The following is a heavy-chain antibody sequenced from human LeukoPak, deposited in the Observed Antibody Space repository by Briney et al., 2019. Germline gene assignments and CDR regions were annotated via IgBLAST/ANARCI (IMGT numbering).Heavy chain of an antibody. D-gene: IGHD3-16*01. CDR1: GYTFTGLY. V-gene: IGHV1-2*02. Sequence: ASVRVSCKASGYTFTGLYMHWVRQAPGQGLEWMGWINPNSGGTKYVQKFQGRVTMTRDTSISTAYMELSRLRSDDTAVYYCASGSLASYFDHWGQGTLVTVSS. CDR3: ASGSLASYFDH. J-gene: IGHJ4*02. CDR2: INPNSGGT.